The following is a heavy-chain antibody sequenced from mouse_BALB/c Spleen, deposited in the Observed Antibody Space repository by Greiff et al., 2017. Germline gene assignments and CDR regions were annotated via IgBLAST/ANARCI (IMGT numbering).Heavy chain of an antibody. D-gene: IGHD2-3*01. CDR2: ISSGGSYT. V-gene: IGHV5-9-4*01. CDR3: ARDDGFHAMDY. J-gene: IGHJ4*01. Sequence: EVKLVESGGGLVKPGGSLKLSCAASGFTFSSYAMSWVRQSPEKRLEWVAEISSGGSYTYYPDTVTGRFTISRDNAKNTLYLEMSSLRSEDTAMYYCARDDGFHAMDYWGQGTSVTVSS. CDR1: GFTFSSYA.